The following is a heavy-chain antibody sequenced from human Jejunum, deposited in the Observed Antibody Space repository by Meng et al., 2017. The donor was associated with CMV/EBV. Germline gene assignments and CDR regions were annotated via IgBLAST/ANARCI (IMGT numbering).Heavy chain of an antibody. CDR2: INSDGSST. Sequence: YWMHWVRQAPGKGLVWGARINSDGSSTTYADSVKGRFTISRDNAKNTLYLQMNSLRAEDTAVYYCARGRWDIVVVSAAQNDAFDIWGQGTMVTVSS. CDR1: YW. D-gene: IGHD2-2*01. J-gene: IGHJ3*02. V-gene: IGHV3-74*01. CDR3: ARGRWDIVVVSAAQNDAFDI.